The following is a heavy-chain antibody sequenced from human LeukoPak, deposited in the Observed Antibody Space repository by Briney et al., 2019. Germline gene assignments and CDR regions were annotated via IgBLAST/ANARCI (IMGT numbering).Heavy chain of an antibody. CDR2: IYYSGST. J-gene: IGHJ5*02. D-gene: IGHD6-13*01. V-gene: IGHV4-39*07. CDR1: GGSISSSSYY. Sequence: SETLSLTCTVSGGSISSSSYYWGWIRQPPGKGLEWIGSIYYSGSTYYNPSLKSRVTISVDTSKNQFSLKLSSVTAADTAVYYCAKDTPRIATNNWFDPWGQGTLVTVSS. CDR3: AKDTPRIATNNWFDP.